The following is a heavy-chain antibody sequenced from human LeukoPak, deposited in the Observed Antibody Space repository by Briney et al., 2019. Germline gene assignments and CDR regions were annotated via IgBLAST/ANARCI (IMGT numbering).Heavy chain of an antibody. V-gene: IGHV1-18*01. D-gene: IGHD1-26*01. J-gene: IGHJ4*02. Sequence: GASVKVSCKASGYTFTNYGISWVRQAPGQGLEWMGWISPYSGDTNYPQNLQGRVTMTTDTSTSTAYMELRSLRSDDTAVYYCARGNVGATRGLDYWGQGTLVTVSS. CDR3: ARGNVGATRGLDY. CDR2: ISPYSGDT. CDR1: GYTFTNYG.